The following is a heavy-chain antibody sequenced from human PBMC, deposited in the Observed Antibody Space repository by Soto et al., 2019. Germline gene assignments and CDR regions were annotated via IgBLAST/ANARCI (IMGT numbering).Heavy chain of an antibody. J-gene: IGHJ4*02. D-gene: IGHD6-13*01. V-gene: IGHV3-73*02. CDR2: IRSKANSYAT. CDR3: TRPNRGIEAADDFDY. CDR1: GFTFSGSA. Sequence: EVQLVESGGGLVQPGGSLKLSCAASGFTFSGSAMHWVRQASGKGLEWVGRIRSKANSYATAYAASVKGRFTISRDDSKNTAYLQMNSLKTEDTAVYYCTRPNRGIEAADDFDYWGQGTLVTVSS.